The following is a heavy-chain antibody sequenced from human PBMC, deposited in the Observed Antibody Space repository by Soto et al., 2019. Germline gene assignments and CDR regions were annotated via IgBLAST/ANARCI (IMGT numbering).Heavy chain of an antibody. CDR3: ANSPGHFASVTSYYFDF. V-gene: IGHV3-23*01. D-gene: IGHD4-17*01. CDR1: GFTLSSYA. J-gene: IGHJ4*02. Sequence: EVQLLESGGDWVQTGGSLRLSCEASGFTLSSYAMTWVRLGPGKGLELVSGISGSGATAAYADSVKGRFTISRDNSKNALFLQMNSLRAGDTAFYFCANSPGHFASVTSYYFDFWGQGTLVTVSS. CDR2: ISGSGATA.